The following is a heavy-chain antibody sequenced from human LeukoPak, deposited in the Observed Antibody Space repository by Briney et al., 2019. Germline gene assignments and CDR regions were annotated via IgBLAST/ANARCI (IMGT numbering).Heavy chain of an antibody. Sequence: ASVKVSCKASEYTFTRYYMYWVRQAPRQGLEWMGVINPSGGGTTYAQKFQGRVTMTRDTSTSTVYMELSSLRSEDTAVYYCARRGYSGYCDYWGQGTLVTVSS. CDR2: INPSGGGT. D-gene: IGHD5-12*01. CDR3: ARRGYSGYCDY. V-gene: IGHV1-46*01. CDR1: EYTFTRYY. J-gene: IGHJ4*02.